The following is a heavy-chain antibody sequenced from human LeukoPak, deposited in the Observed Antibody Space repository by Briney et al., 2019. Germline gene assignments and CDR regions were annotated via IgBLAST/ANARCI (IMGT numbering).Heavy chain of an antibody. CDR3: ARGNCSSTSCRQAHFDY. D-gene: IGHD2-2*01. J-gene: IGHJ4*02. CDR2: INHSGST. Sequence: SETLSLTCAVYGGSFSGYYWSWIRQPPGKGLEWIGEINHSGSTNYNPSLKSRVTISVDTSKNQFSLKLSSVTAADTAVYYCARGNCSSTSCRQAHFDYWGQRTLVTVSS. CDR1: GGSFSGYY. V-gene: IGHV4-34*01.